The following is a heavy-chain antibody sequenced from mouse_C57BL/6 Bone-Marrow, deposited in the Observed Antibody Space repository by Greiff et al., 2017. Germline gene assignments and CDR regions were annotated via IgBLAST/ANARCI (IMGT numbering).Heavy chain of an antibody. Sequence: PEVQLQQPGASVTLSCKASGYTFTSYWMHWVKQRPGPGLEWIGMILPNSGGTNYNEKFKSQATLPVDKSSNTAYMQLISLTAEDSAGYYCAGIKGDWGQGTTLTVSS. CDR1: GYTFTSYW. CDR2: ILPNSGGT. CDR3: AGIKGD. J-gene: IGHJ2*01. D-gene: IGHD1-3*01. V-gene: IGHV1-64*01.